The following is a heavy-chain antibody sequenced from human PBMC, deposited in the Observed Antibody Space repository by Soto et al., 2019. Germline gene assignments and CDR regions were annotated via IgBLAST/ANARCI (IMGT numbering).Heavy chain of an antibody. V-gene: IGHV3-23*01. Sequence: EVQLLESGGSLVLPGGSLRLSCAASGFSFSPYPMSWVRQAPVKGLEWVSTIGTTGGDTYYPDFVKGRFTISRDDSKTTLYLQLISLRADDSSIYYCAKSRVDSGRGYFDLWGRGTLVTVSS. CDR2: IGTTGGDT. J-gene: IGHJ2*01. D-gene: IGHD6-25*01. CDR3: AKSRVDSGRGYFDL. CDR1: GFSFSPYP.